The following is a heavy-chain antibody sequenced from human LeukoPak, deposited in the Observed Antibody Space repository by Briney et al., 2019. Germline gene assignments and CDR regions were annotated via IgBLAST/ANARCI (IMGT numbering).Heavy chain of an antibody. V-gene: IGHV3-7*01. CDR2: IKQDGSEK. CDR3: ARCSSSSSNFDY. J-gene: IGHJ4*02. D-gene: IGHD6-6*01. Sequence: GGSLRLSCAGSGFTFSNYWMSWVRQAPGRGLEWVANIKQDGSEKYYVDSVKGRFTISRDNAKNSLYLQMNSLRAEDTAVYYCARCSSSSSNFDYRGQGTLVTVSS. CDR1: GFTFSNYW.